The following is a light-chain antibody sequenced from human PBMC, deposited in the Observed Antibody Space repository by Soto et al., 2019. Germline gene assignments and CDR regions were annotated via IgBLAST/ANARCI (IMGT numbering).Light chain of an antibody. J-gene: IGLJ3*02. V-gene: IGLV1-40*01. CDR1: SSNIGAGHD. CDR2: GNN. CDR3: QSFDNSLSGFWV. Sequence: QSVLTQPPSVSGAPGQRVTISCTGSSSNIGAGHDVHWFQQLPGTAPKLLIYGNNDRPSGVPDRFSGSKSGTSASLAITGLQAEDEADYYCQSFDNSLSGFWVFGGGTKLTVL.